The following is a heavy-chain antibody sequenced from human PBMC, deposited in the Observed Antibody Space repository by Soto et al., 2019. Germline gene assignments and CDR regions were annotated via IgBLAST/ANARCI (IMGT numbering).Heavy chain of an antibody. Sequence: QITLKESGPTLVKPTQTLTLTCTFSGFSVSTSGVGVAWIRQPPGKALEWLALIYWDGDERYSPFLQSRVTTNKDTSKNQVVLTMTNMDPVDTATYYCAHKGGRGAGMDVWGQGTTVTVSS. CDR3: AHKGGRGAGMDV. CDR2: IYWDGDE. CDR1: GFSVSTSGVG. J-gene: IGHJ6*02. D-gene: IGHD2-15*01. V-gene: IGHV2-5*02.